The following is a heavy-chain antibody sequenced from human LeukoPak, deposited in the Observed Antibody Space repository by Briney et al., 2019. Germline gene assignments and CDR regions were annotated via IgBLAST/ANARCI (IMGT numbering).Heavy chain of an antibody. J-gene: IGHJ5*02. CDR3: ARGRLGFWGGYYCNWFDP. Sequence: SETLSLTCAVYGGSFSGYYWSWIRQPPGKGLEWIGEINHSGSTNYNPSLKSRVTISVDTSKNQFSLKLSSVTAADTAVYYCARGRLGFWGGYYCNWFDPWGQGTLVTVSS. V-gene: IGHV4-34*01. D-gene: IGHD3-3*01. CDR1: GGSFSGYY. CDR2: INHSGST.